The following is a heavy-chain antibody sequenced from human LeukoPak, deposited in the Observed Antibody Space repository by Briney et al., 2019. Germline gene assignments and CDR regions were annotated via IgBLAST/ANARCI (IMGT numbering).Heavy chain of an antibody. CDR2: IKQDGSKK. J-gene: IGHJ4*02. Sequence: PGGSLRLSCVASGFPFSNWMTWVRQAPGKGLEWVANIKQDGSKKSYVDSVKGRFTISRDSAKNSLYLQMNSLRAEDTAIYYCTRVGYIDEGIDYWGQGTLVTVSS. D-gene: IGHD5-24*01. CDR1: GFPFSNW. CDR3: TRVGYIDEGIDY. V-gene: IGHV3-7*04.